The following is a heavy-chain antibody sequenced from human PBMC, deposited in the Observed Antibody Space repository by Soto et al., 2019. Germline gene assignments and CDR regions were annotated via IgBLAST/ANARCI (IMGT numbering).Heavy chain of an antibody. CDR2: INPNTGGT. Sequence: HVQLVQSGAEVKKPGASVKVSCKASGYTFTGYYIHWVRQAPGQGLEWMGWINPNTGGTNYPQNFQGRVTITRDTSISTAYMELSRLRSDDTAVYYCASRGYCGGDCFSYWGQGTLVTVSS. CDR3: ASRGYCGGDCFSY. D-gene: IGHD2-21*02. CDR1: GYTFTGYY. V-gene: IGHV1-2*02. J-gene: IGHJ4*02.